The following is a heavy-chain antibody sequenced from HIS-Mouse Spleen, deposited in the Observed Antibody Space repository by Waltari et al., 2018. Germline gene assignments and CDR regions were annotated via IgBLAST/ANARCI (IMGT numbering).Heavy chain of an antibody. Sequence: QITLKESGPTLVKPTQTLTLTCTFSGFSLSTSGVGVGWIRQPPGKALEWLALLYWNDDKRYSPSLKSRLTITKDTSKNQVVLTMTNMDPVDTATYYCAHRLPATAPFDYWGQGTLVTVSS. CDR2: LYWNDDK. D-gene: IGHD2-2*01. CDR1: GFSLSTSGVG. V-gene: IGHV2-5*01. J-gene: IGHJ4*02. CDR3: AHRLPATAPFDY.